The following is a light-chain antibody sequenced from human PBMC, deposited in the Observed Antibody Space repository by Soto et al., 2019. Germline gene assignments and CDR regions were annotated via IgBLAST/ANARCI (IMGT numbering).Light chain of an antibody. CDR1: SSDVGGYNY. CDR3: VSYATSTTLYV. V-gene: IGLV2-14*01. J-gene: IGLJ1*01. Sequence: QSALTQPASVSGSPGQSITISCTGTSSDVGGYNYVSWYQQQSGKAPKLMIHEVSNRPSGVSNRFSGSKSGNTASLTISGLQAEDEADYYCVSYATSTTLYVFGSGTKVTVL. CDR2: EVS.